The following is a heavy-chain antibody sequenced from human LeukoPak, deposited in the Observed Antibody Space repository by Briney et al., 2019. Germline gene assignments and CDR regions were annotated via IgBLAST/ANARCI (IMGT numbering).Heavy chain of an antibody. D-gene: IGHD3-9*01. Sequence: SETLSLTCTVSGGSISSSSYYWGWIRQPPGKGLEWIGSIYYSASTYYNPSLKSRVTISVDTSKNQFSLKLSSVTAADTAVYYCARPYNDILTGYYLGNWFDPWGQGTLVTVSS. CDR1: GGSISSSSYY. J-gene: IGHJ5*02. CDR2: IYYSAST. V-gene: IGHV4-39*01. CDR3: ARPYNDILTGYYLGNWFDP.